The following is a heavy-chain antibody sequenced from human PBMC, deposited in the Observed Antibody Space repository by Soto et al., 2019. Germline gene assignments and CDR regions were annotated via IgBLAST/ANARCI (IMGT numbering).Heavy chain of an antibody. J-gene: IGHJ4*02. D-gene: IGHD3-3*01. CDR1: GYTFTSYG. V-gene: IGHV1-18*04. CDR3: AIVGHYDFWSGYPQAYYFDY. Sequence: ASVKVSCKASGYTFTSYGISWVRQAPGQGLEWMGWISAYNGNTNYAQKLQGRVTMTTDTSTSTAYMELRSLRSDDTAVYYCAIVGHYDFWSGYPQAYYFDYWGQGTLVTVSS. CDR2: ISAYNGNT.